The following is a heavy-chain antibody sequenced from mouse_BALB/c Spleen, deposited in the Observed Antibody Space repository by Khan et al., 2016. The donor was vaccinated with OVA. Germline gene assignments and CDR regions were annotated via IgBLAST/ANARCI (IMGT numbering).Heavy chain of an antibody. CDR2: IYPGSDNA. D-gene: IGHD2-3*01. J-gene: IGHJ2*01. V-gene: IGHV1-81*01. CDR1: GYTFTYYV. Sequence: VQLQQSGPELVKPGASVKMSCKASGYTFTYYVITWVKQRTGQGLEWIGEIYPGSDNAYYNERFKGKATLTADKSSNKTHMQHSSLTSEDSAVYFCARGDGYYVYFDYWGQGTTLTVSS. CDR3: ARGDGYYVYFDY.